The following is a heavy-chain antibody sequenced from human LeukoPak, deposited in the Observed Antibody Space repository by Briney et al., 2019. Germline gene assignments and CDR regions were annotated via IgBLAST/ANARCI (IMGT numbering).Heavy chain of an antibody. CDR1: GGSFSGYY. J-gene: IGHJ4*02. CDR2: INHSGST. CDR3: ARDKYSSGWLDY. D-gene: IGHD6-19*01. V-gene: IGHV4-34*01. Sequence: SDTLSLTCAVYGGSFSGYYWSWIRQPPGKGLEWIGEINHSGSTNYNPSLKSRVTISVDTSKNQFSLKLSSVTAADTAVYYCARDKYSSGWLDYWGQGTLVTVSS.